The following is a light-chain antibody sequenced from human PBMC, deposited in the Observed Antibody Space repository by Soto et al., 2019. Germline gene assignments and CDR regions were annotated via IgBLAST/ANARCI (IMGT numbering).Light chain of an antibody. J-gene: IGKJ4*01. CDR1: QSIRPW. CDR3: QQYNSYSAIT. Sequence: DIQMTQSPSTLSASVGDRVTITCRASQSIRPWLAWYQQKPGKAPKLLIYDASTLESGVPSRFSGSGSWTEFTLTISSLQSDDFATYYCQQYNSYSAITFGGGTRVE. CDR2: DAS. V-gene: IGKV1-5*01.